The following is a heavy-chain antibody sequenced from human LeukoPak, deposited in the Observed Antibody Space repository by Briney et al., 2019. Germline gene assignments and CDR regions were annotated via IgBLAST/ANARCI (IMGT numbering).Heavy chain of an antibody. Sequence: GASVKVSCKASGYTFTSYGISWVRQAPGQGLEWMGWISAYNGNTNYAQKLQGRVTMTTDTSTSTAYMELRSLRSDDTAVYYCARNGYYYYSSGDRPAAYYMDVWGKGTTVTVSS. V-gene: IGHV1-18*01. J-gene: IGHJ6*03. CDR1: GYTFTSYG. CDR3: ARNGYYYYSSGDRPAAYYMDV. CDR2: ISAYNGNT. D-gene: IGHD3-22*01.